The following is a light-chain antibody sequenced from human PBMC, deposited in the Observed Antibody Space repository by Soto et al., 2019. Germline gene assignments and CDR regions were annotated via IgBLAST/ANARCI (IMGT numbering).Light chain of an antibody. CDR2: EVS. CDR3: QVWYSSTDHVV. J-gene: IGLJ2*01. Sequence: QSALTQPASVSGSPGQSITISCTGTSSDVGGYNYVSWYQQHPGQAPKLMIYEVSYRPSGVSNRFSASKSGNTASLTISSVEAGDEADYYCQVWYSSTDHVVFGGGTKLTVL. CDR1: SSDVGGYNY. V-gene: IGLV2-14*01.